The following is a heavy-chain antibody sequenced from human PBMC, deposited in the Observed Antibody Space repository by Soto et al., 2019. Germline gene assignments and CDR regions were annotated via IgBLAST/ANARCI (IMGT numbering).Heavy chain of an antibody. CDR3: ARQRGQIYDSSLYFDY. Sequence: SETLSLTCTVSGGSISSSSYYWGWIRQPPGKGLEWIGSIYYSGSIYYNPSLKSRVTISVDTSKNQFSLKLSSVTAADTAVYYCARQRGQIYDSSLYFDYWGQGTLVTVSS. J-gene: IGHJ4*02. V-gene: IGHV4-39*01. D-gene: IGHD3-22*01. CDR2: IYYSGSI. CDR1: GGSISSSSYY.